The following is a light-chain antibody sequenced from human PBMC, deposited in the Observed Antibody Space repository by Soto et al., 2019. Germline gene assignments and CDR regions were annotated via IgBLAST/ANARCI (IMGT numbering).Light chain of an antibody. V-gene: IGLV1-40*01. CDR2: GNS. Sequence: QVVVTQPPLESGAPGQRVTISCTGSSSNIGAGYDVHWYQQLPGTAPKLLIYGNSNRPSGVPDRFSGSKSGTSASLAITGLQAEDEADYYCQSYDSSLSGWVFGGGTKVTVL. CDR3: QSYDSSLSGWV. J-gene: IGLJ3*02. CDR1: SSNIGAGYD.